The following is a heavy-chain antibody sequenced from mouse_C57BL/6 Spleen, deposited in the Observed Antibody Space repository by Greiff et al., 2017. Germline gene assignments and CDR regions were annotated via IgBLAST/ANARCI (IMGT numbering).Heavy chain of an antibody. CDR3: ARGYGSSYWFAY. D-gene: IGHD1-1*01. J-gene: IGHJ3*01. CDR2: IHPNSGST. CDR1: GYTFTSYW. V-gene: IGHV1-64*01. Sequence: QVQLQQSGAELVKPGASVKLSCKASGYTFTSYWMHWVKQRPGQGLEWIGMIHPNSGSTNYNEKFKSKATLTVDKSSSTAYMQLSSLTSEDSAVYYCARGYGSSYWFAYWGQGTLVTVSA.